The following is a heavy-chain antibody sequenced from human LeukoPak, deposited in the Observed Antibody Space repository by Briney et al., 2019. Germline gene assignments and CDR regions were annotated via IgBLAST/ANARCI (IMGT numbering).Heavy chain of an antibody. J-gene: IGHJ4*02. Sequence: PSETLSLTCTVSGDSISSSYWGWIRQPAGKGLEWIGRIHTSGSTYHSPSLKSRVTMSVDTSTNQFSLKLSSVTAADTAMYYCARVRLGRGLDYWGQGTLVTVSS. CDR3: ARVRLGRGLDY. V-gene: IGHV4-4*07. CDR2: IHTSGST. CDR1: GDSISSSY. D-gene: IGHD6-19*01.